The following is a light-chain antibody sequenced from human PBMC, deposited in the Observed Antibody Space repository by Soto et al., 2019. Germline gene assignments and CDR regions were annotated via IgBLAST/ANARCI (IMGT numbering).Light chain of an antibody. CDR3: QQYLSIPFT. V-gene: IGKV4-1*01. J-gene: IGKJ4*01. CDR2: WAS. Sequence: DIVMTQSPDSLAVSLGERATINCRSSRTVLYSSTNNNYLAWYQQKPGQPPKLLIYWASTRESGVPDRFSGSGSGLDFTLTISSLQSEDVAVYYCQQYLSIPFTFGGATKVEIK. CDR1: RTVLYSSTNNNY.